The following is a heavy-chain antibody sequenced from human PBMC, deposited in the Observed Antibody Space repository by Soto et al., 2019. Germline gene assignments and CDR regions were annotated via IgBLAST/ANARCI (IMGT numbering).Heavy chain of an antibody. V-gene: IGHV1-3*01. CDR2: INAGNGNT. J-gene: IGHJ4*02. CDR1: GYTFTSYA. D-gene: IGHD1-1*01. CDR3: AREGNKQLERRLLPPDY. Sequence: QVQLVQSGAEVKKPGASVKVSCKASGYTFTSYAMHWVRQAPGQRLEWMGWINAGNGNTKYSQKFQGRVTITRDTSASTAYMELSSLRSEDTAVYYCAREGNKQLERRLLPPDYWGQGTLVTVSS.